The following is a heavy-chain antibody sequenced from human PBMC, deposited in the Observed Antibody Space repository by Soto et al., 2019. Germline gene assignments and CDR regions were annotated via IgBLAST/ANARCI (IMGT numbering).Heavy chain of an antibody. CDR2: IIPIFGTP. D-gene: IGHD3-10*01. J-gene: IGHJ4*02. Sequence: QVQLVQSGAVVKKPGSSVKVSCKASGGIFSTYAISWLRQAPGQGLEWMGGIIPIFGTPNYAQRFQGRVIITADASTTTVYMELRRLRSEDMAVYYCTIDQDDYGSGNCYDRLPFWVQGMMVTVSS. CDR3: TIDQDDYGSGNCYDRLPF. V-gene: IGHV1-69*01. CDR1: GGIFSTYA.